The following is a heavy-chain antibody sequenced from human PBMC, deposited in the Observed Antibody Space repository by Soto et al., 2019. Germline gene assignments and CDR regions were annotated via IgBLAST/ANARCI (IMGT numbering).Heavy chain of an antibody. J-gene: IGHJ3*02. CDR1: GYTFTGYY. Sequence: ASVKVSCKASGYTFTGYYMPWVRQAPGQGLEWMGWINPNSGGTNYAQKFQGWVTMTRDTSISTAYMELSRLRSDDTAVYYCARVKDYGDRMDAFDIWGQGTMVTVS. CDR3: ARVKDYGDRMDAFDI. CDR2: INPNSGGT. D-gene: IGHD4-17*01. V-gene: IGHV1-2*04.